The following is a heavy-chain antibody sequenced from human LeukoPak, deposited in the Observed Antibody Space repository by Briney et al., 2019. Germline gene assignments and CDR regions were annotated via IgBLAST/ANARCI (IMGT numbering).Heavy chain of an antibody. CDR3: AREEGGYSSSWYHYYYGMDV. V-gene: IGHV4-59*01. D-gene: IGHD6-13*01. J-gene: IGHJ6*02. CDR2: IYYSGST. CDR1: GGSTSSYY. Sequence: SETLSLTCTVSGGSTSSYYWSWIRQPPGKGLEWIGYIYYSGSTNYNPSLKSRVTISVDTSKNQFSLKLSSVTAADTAVYYCAREEGGYSSSWYHYYYGMDVWGQGTTVTVSS.